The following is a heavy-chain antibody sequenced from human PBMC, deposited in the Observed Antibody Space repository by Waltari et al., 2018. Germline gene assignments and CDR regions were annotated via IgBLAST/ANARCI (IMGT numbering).Heavy chain of an antibody. Sequence: QMQLQESGPGLVKPSETLSLTCAVSGYSISSGYYWGWIRQPPGKGLEWIGSIYHSGSTYYNPSLKSRVTISVDTSKNQFSLKLSSVTAADTAVYYCASQILRVDYWGQGTLVTVSS. CDR2: IYHSGST. V-gene: IGHV4-38-2*01. D-gene: IGHD4-17*01. CDR1: GYSISSGYY. J-gene: IGHJ4*02. CDR3: ASQILRVDY.